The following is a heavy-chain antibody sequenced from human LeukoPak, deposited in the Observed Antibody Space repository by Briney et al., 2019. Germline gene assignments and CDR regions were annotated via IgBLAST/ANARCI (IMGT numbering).Heavy chain of an antibody. D-gene: IGHD5-18*01. CDR3: ARDAVDTANAV. J-gene: IGHJ6*02. Sequence: GGSLRLSCAASGFTFTTYWMHWVRQATGKGLVWVSHINSDGSITSYADSVKGRFTISRDNAKNTLYLQMNSLRAEDTAVYYCARDAVDTANAVWGQGTTVTVSS. CDR2: INSDGSIT. CDR1: GFTFTTYW. V-gene: IGHV3-74*01.